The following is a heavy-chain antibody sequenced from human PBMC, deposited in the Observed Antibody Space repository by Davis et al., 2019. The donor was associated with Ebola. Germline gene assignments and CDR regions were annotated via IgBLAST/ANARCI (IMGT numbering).Heavy chain of an antibody. CDR3: ARGTTVTKPFDY. Sequence: SETLSLTCPVSGGSIISSNWWSWVRQPPGKGLEWIGAIYHSGSTNYNPSLKSRVTISVDKSKNQFSLKLSSVTAADTAVYYCARGTTVTKPFDYWGQGTLVTVSS. J-gene: IGHJ4*02. CDR1: GGSIISSNW. V-gene: IGHV4-4*02. CDR2: IYHSGST. D-gene: IGHD4-11*01.